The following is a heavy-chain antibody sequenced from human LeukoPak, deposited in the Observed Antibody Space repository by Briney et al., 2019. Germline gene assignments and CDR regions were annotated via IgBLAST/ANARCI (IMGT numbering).Heavy chain of an antibody. CDR2: IYPGDSDT. V-gene: IGHV5-51*01. CDR1: GYSFTIYW. D-gene: IGHD5-24*01. CDR3: ARLGGRWLQLDRDFDY. J-gene: IGHJ4*02. Sequence: GESLTISSKGSGYSFTIYWIGWVRQRPGKGLEWMGIIYPGDSDTRYSPSFQGQVTISADKSISTAYLQWSSLKASDTAMYYCARLGGRWLQLDRDFDYWGQGTLVTVSS.